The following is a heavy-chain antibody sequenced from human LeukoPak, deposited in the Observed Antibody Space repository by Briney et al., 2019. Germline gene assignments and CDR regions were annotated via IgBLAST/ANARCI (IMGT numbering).Heavy chain of an antibody. CDR3: AYLVGAIRRVDY. Sequence: GGSLRLSCAASGFTFSSYSMNWVRQAPGKGLEWVSSISSSSSYIYYADSVKGRFTISRDNAKNSLYLQMNSLRAEDTAVYYCAYLVGAIRRVDYWGQGTLVTVSS. CDR1: GFTFSSYS. D-gene: IGHD1-26*01. V-gene: IGHV3-21*01. J-gene: IGHJ4*02. CDR2: ISSSSSYI.